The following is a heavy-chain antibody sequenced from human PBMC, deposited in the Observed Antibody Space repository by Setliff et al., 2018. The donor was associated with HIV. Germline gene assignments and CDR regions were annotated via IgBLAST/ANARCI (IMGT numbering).Heavy chain of an antibody. CDR2: INPSGNT. CDR1: GYTFTSVY. D-gene: IGHD3-9*01. CDR3: AREHDTLTGYSFDY. J-gene: IGHJ4*02. V-gene: IGHV1-46*01. Sequence: GASVKVSCKASGYTFTSVYMHWVRQAPGEGLEWMGLINPSGNTKCSQKFQGRVTITRDTSASTAYMELSSLRSEDTAVYYCAREHDTLTGYSFDYWGQGTLVTVSS.